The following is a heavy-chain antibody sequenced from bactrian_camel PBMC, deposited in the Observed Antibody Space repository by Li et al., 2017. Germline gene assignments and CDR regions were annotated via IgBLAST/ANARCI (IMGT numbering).Heavy chain of an antibody. V-gene: IGHV3S7*01. Sequence: QLVESGGDLVRPGGSLRLSCAASGFTFSNYAMSWVRQSPLTGLEWVSGIWSDGADTYYADSVKGRFTISRDNAKNTLYLQMNTLKAEDTAVYYCAASPSYGYCLDINYWGQGTQVTVS. J-gene: IGHJ4*01. CDR2: IWSDGADT. D-gene: IGHD2*01. CDR3: AASPSYGYCLDINY. CDR1: GFTFSNYA.